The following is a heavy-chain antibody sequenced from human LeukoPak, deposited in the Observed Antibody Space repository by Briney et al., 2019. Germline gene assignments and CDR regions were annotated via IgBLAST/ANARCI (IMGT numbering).Heavy chain of an antibody. J-gene: IGHJ4*02. Sequence: SVKVSCKPSGYTFTGYYMHWVRQAPGQGREWMGGIIPIFGTANYAQTFQGRVKITTDESTSTAYMELSSLRSEDTAVYYCASPSGGRTYYYDSSGYYLDYWGQGTLVTVSS. CDR3: ASPSGGRTYYYDSSGYYLDY. CDR1: GYTFTGYY. D-gene: IGHD3-22*01. CDR2: IIPIFGTA. V-gene: IGHV1-69*05.